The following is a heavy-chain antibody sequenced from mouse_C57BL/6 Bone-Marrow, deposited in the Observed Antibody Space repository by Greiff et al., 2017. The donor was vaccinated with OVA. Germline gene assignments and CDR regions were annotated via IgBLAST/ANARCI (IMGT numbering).Heavy chain of an antibody. J-gene: IGHJ3*01. Sequence: VKLEESGPGLVAPSQSLSITCTVSGFSLTSYGVDWVRQSPGKGLEWLGVIWGVGSTNYNSALKSRLSISKDNSKSQVFLKMNSLQTDDTAMYYFASSYYYGSSLFAYWGQGTLVTVSA. CDR1: GFSLTSYG. CDR3: ASSYYYGSSLFAY. D-gene: IGHD1-1*01. V-gene: IGHV2-6*01. CDR2: IWGVGST.